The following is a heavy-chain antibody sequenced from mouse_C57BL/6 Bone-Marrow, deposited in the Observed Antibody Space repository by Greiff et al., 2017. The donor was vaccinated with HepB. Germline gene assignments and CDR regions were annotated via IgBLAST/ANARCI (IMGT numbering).Heavy chain of an antibody. Sequence: EVQRVESGGDLVKPGGSLKLSCAASGFTFSSYGMSWVRQTPDKRLEWVATISSGGSYTYYPDSVKGRYTISRDNAKNTLYLQMSSLKSEYTAMYYCARRNYGNYLYYAMDYWGQGTSVTVSS. J-gene: IGHJ4*01. CDR1: GFTFSSYG. CDR3: ARRNYGNYLYYAMDY. D-gene: IGHD2-1*01. CDR2: ISSGGSYT. V-gene: IGHV5-6*01.